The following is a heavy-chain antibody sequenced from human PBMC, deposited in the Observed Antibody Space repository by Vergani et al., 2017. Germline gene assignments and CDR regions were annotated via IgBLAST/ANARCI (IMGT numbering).Heavy chain of an antibody. J-gene: IGHJ4*02. CDR3: ARGSYWYDSSGYYLFDY. D-gene: IGHD3-22*01. Sequence: QVQLQESGPGLVKPSQTLSLTCTVSGGSISSGGYYWSWIRQHPGKGLEWIGRIYTSGSTNYNPSLKSRVTISVDTSKNQFSLKLSSVTAADTAVYYCARGSYWYDSSGYYLFDYWGQGTLVTVSS. V-gene: IGHV4-61*02. CDR2: IYTSGST. CDR1: GGSISSGGYY.